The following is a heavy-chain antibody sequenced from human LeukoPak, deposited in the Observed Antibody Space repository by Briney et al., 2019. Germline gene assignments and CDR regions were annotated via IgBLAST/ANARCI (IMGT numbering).Heavy chain of an antibody. V-gene: IGHV3-53*01. J-gene: IGHJ5*02. CDR3: ARGYDWFDP. D-gene: IGHD3-16*01. CDR2: IHNDGST. Sequence: PGGSLRLSCAASGFIVSNTYMTLVRQAPGKGLEWVSVIHNDGSTYYADSVKGRFTISRDNAKNSLYLQMNSLRAEDTAVYYCARGYDWFDPWGQGTLVTVSS. CDR1: GFIVSNTY.